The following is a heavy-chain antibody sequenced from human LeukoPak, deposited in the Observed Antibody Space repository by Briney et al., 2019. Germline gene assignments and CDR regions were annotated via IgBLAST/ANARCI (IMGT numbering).Heavy chain of an antibody. D-gene: IGHD3-10*01. Sequence: GESLKISCKGSGYSFTSYWIGWVRQMPGKGLEWMGIIYPGDSDTRYSPSFQGQVTISADKPISTAYLQWSSLKASDTAMYYCARHLRGSGSYSPRWSYYGMDVWGQGTTVTVSS. CDR2: IYPGDSDT. V-gene: IGHV5-51*01. J-gene: IGHJ6*02. CDR3: ARHLRGSGSYSPRWSYYGMDV. CDR1: GYSFTSYW.